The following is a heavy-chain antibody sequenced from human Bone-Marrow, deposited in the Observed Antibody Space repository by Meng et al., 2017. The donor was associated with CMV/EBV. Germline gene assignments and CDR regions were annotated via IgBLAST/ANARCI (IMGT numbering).Heavy chain of an antibody. D-gene: IGHD4-23*01. CDR2: IGSDNNV. V-gene: IGHV3-23*01. Sequence: LACVASGFSFSSNAMSWVRQAPGKGLEWVSGIGSDNNVQYADSVRGRFTISRDNPESTLYLQMNSLRAEDTAVYYCAKDVLRWAFDHWGQGTLVTVSS. CDR3: AKDVLRWAFDH. J-gene: IGHJ4*02. CDR1: GFSFSSNA.